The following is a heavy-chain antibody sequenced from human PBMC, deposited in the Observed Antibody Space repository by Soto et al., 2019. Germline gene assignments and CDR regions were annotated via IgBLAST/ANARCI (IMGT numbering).Heavy chain of an antibody. Sequence: QVQLVQSGAEVQKPGSSVKVSCKASGGTFSSYSINWVRQAPGQGLEWMGEIIPIFGTANYAQKYQGRVTITEDESTSTAYMELSSLRSADTAVYYCARDGGRHSGGIDHWGQGTLVTVSS. CDR2: IIPIFGTA. CDR3: ARDGGRHSGGIDH. D-gene: IGHD1-26*01. V-gene: IGHV1-69*01. J-gene: IGHJ4*02. CDR1: GGTFSSYS.